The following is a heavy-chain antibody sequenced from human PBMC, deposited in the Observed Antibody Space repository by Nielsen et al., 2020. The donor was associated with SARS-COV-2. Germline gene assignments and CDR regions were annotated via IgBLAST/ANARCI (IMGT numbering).Heavy chain of an antibody. CDR2: ILHYGGNV. J-gene: IGHJ4*02. CDR1: GFSFMTYN. CDR3: ARSYDILTGYLPFDY. D-gene: IGHD3-9*01. V-gene: IGHV3-30*04. Sequence: GESLKISCTASGFSFMTYNMHWVRQAPGKGLEWVAAILHYGGNVYHADSVKGRFTISRDNAKNSLYLQMNSLRAEDTAVYYCARSYDILTGYLPFDYWGQGTLVTVSS.